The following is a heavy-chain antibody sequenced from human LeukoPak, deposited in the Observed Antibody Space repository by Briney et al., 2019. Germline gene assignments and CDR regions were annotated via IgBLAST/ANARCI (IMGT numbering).Heavy chain of an antibody. CDR2: IYYSGST. D-gene: IGHD3-10*01. Sequence: KSSETLSLTCTVSGGSISSGGYYWSWIRQHPGKGLEWIGYIYYSGSTYYNPSLKSRVTISVDTSKNQFSLKLSSVTAADTAVYYCARICYPYMVLHRGWFDPWGQGALVTVSS. V-gene: IGHV4-31*03. CDR3: ARICYPYMVLHRGWFDP. CDR1: GGSISSGGYY. J-gene: IGHJ5*02.